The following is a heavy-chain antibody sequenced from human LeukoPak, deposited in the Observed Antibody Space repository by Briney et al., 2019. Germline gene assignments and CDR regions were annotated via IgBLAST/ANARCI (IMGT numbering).Heavy chain of an antibody. CDR1: GFTFSSYA. V-gene: IGHV3-21*01. D-gene: IGHD3-3*01. Sequence: GGSLRLSCAASGFTFSSYAMSWVRQAPGKGLEWVSSISSSGTYTYYADSVKGRFTISRDNAKNSLYLQVNSLRVEDTAVYYCAGDPILEWSNNWFDPWGQGTLVTVSS. CDR2: ISSSGTYT. J-gene: IGHJ5*02. CDR3: AGDPILEWSNNWFDP.